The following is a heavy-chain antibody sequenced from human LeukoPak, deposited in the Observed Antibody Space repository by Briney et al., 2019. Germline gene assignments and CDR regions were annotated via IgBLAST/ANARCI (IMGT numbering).Heavy chain of an antibody. CDR3: AKSRRRSPIKDSPDV. D-gene: IGHD5-12*01. CDR2: ISGSGDRT. V-gene: IGHV3-23*01. CDR1: GFTFNSYA. J-gene: IGHJ6*02. Sequence: PGGSLRLSCAASGFTFNSYAMTWVRQAPGKGLEWVSGISGSGDRTFYADSVRGRFTISRDNAKNTLYLQMNTLRAEDTAVYYRAKSRRRSPIKDSPDVLGHGTTVTVSS.